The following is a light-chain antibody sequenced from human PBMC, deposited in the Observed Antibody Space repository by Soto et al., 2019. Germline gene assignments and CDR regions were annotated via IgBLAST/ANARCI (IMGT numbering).Light chain of an antibody. J-gene: IGLJ2*01. V-gene: IGLV2-8*01. CDR1: SSDVGGYNF. CDR2: DVS. CDR3: SSYAGTKNFGV. Sequence: QAVLTQPPSASGSPGQSVTISCTGTSSDVGGYNFVSWYQRHPGKAPKLMIYDVSKRPSGVPDRFSGSKSGNTASLTVSGLQADDEADYYCSSYAGTKNFGVFGGGTKLTVL.